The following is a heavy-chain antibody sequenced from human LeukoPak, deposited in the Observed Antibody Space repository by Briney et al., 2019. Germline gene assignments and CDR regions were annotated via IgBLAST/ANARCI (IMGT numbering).Heavy chain of an antibody. CDR2: IKPKSGGT. V-gene: IGHV1-2*02. J-gene: IGHJ4*02. CDR3: ARVPRRGYYDFWSGYSLFDY. CDR1: GYTFTGYY. D-gene: IGHD3-3*01. Sequence: GGSVMVSCKASGYTFTGYYVHGVRQAPGQGFEWMGWIKPKSGGTNYAQKFQGRVTMTRDTSISTAYMKLSRLRSDDTAVYYCARVPRRGYYDFWSGYSLFDYWGQGTLVTVSS.